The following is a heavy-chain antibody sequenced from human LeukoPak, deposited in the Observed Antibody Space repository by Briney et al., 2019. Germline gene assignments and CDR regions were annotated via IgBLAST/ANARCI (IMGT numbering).Heavy chain of an antibody. J-gene: IGHJ4*02. CDR1: GGSISSHY. Sequence: SETLSLTCTDSGGSISSHYWSWIRQPPGKGLEWIGYIYYSGSTNYNHSLKSRVTISVDTSKNQFSLKLSPVTAADTAVYYCARDGDVELAFDYWGQGTLVTVSS. CDR2: IYYSGST. CDR3: ARDGDVELAFDY. V-gene: IGHV4-59*11. D-gene: IGHD7-27*01.